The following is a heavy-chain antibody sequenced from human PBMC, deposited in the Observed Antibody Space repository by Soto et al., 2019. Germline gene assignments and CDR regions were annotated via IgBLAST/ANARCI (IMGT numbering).Heavy chain of an antibody. CDR3: ARRMTWSLWCFDL. V-gene: IGHV1-8*01. J-gene: IGHJ2*01. CDR1: GYTFKDYD. D-gene: IGHD3-3*01. Sequence: QVQLLQSGAEVKKPGTSVRVSCRASGYTFKDYDINWVRRAPGQGLEWMGWMNPNSGNTAYARKFHDRITMTRSVSARPAFMELSSLPPEDPAVYYCARRMTWSLWCFDLWGSGTQVTVSS. CDR2: MNPNSGNT.